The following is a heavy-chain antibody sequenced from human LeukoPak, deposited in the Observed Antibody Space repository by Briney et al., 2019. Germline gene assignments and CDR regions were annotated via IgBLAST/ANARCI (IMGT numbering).Heavy chain of an antibody. V-gene: IGHV3-33*01. CDR1: GFTFSSYG. CDR2: IWYDGSNK. Sequence: GRSLRLSCAASGFTFSSYGMHWVRQAPGKGLEWVAVIWYDGSNKYYADSVKGRFTISIDNSKHTLYLQMNSLRAEDTAVYYCARGAMVRGALYYYYGMDVWGQGATVTVSS. CDR3: ARGAMVRGALYYYYGMDV. D-gene: IGHD3-10*01. J-gene: IGHJ6*02.